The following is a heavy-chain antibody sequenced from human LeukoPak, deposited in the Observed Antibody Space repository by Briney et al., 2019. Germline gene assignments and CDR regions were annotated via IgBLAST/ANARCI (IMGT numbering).Heavy chain of an antibody. CDR1: GFTFSNYE. V-gene: IGHV3-48*03. CDR3: ARGVSSWLRMYYFDY. Sequence: GGSLRLSCAASGFTFSNYEMNWVRQAPGKGLEWISYISSSGSTIYYADSVKGRFSISRDNAKNSLYLQMNSLRAEDTAVYYCARGVSSWLRMYYFDYWGQGTLVTVSS. CDR2: ISSSGSTI. J-gene: IGHJ4*02. D-gene: IGHD5-12*01.